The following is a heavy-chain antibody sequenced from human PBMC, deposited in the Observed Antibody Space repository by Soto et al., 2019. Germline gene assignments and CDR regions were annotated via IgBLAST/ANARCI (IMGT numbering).Heavy chain of an antibody. CDR2: TNPYNDNT. Sequence: QVQLVQSGVEVKKPGASVKVSCKASGYTFTSYGISWVRQAPGQGLEWMGWTNPYNDNTNYAQKLQGRVTMTTDTSTSTAYMELRSLRSDDTAVYYCTRDPVGGNWFDPWGQGTRVTVSS. CDR3: TRDPVGGNWFDP. D-gene: IGHD1-26*01. CDR1: GYTFTSYG. V-gene: IGHV1-18*01. J-gene: IGHJ5*02.